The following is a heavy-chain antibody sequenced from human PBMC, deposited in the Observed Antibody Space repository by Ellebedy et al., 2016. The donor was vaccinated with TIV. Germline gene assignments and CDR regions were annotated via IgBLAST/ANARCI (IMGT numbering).Heavy chain of an antibody. CDR3: AREERGSSDY. J-gene: IGHJ4*02. CDR2: ISYDGSNK. V-gene: IGHV3-30-3*01. CDR1: GFTFSSYA. D-gene: IGHD1-26*01. Sequence: GESLKISCAASGFTFSSYAMNWVRQAPGKGLEWVAVISYDGSNKYYADSVKGRFTISRDNSKNTLYLQMNSLRAEDTAVYYCAREERGSSDYWGQGTLVTVSS.